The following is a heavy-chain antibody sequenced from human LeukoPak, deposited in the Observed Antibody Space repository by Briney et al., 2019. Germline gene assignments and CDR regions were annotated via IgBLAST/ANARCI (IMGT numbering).Heavy chain of an antibody. V-gene: IGHV3-30-3*01. D-gene: IGHD4-11*01. CDR1: GFTFSSYA. CDR2: ISYDGSNK. CDR3: ASQPTKVNY. J-gene: IGHJ4*02. Sequence: GRSLRLSCAASGFTFSSYAMHWVRQAPGKGLEWVAVISYDGSNKYYADSVKGRFTISRDNSKNTLYLQMNSLRSEDTALYYCASQPTKVNYWGQGTLVTVSS.